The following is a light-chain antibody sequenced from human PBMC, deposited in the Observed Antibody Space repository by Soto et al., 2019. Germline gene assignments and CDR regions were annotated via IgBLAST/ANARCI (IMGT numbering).Light chain of an antibody. CDR1: QSVSSTY. Sequence: EIVLTQSPGPLSLSPGERATLSCSASQSVSSTYLAWYQQNPGQAPRRLIYGASSTATGIPDRFSGSGSVTDFTLTISRLEPEDCAVYYCQQYCSSTYTFGQGTKLESK. CDR2: GAS. J-gene: IGKJ2*01. V-gene: IGKV3-20*01. CDR3: QQYCSSTYT.